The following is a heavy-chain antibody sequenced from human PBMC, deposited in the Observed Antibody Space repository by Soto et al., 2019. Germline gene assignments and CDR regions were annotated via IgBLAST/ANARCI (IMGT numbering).Heavy chain of an antibody. CDR3: AREYRYCNGGSCKTWSGGFDI. CDR1: GTSVSSTF. V-gene: IGHV3-30*14. J-gene: IGHJ3*02. Sequence: LSLTCAVSGTSVSSTFWWTWVRQAPGKGLEWVAVISYDGSNKYYADSVKGRFTVSRDNSKNTLYLQMDSLGADDMAVYYCAREYRYCNGGSCKTWSGGFDIWGHGIMVTVSS. D-gene: IGHD2-15*01. CDR2: ISYDGSNK.